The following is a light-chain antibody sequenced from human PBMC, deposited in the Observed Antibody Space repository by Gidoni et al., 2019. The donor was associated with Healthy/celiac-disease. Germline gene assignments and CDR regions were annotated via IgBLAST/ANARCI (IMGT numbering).Light chain of an antibody. CDR3: QQYYSTPRT. CDR1: QSVLYSSNNKNY. V-gene: IGKV4-1*01. J-gene: IGKJ1*01. Sequence: DIVITPSPYSPAVSLGERATINCKSSQSVLYSSNNKNYLAWYQQEPGQPTKLLIYWASTREAGVPDRFSGSGSGKDFTLTSSSLQDEDVAVYYCQQYYSTPRTFGQGTKVEIK. CDR2: WAS.